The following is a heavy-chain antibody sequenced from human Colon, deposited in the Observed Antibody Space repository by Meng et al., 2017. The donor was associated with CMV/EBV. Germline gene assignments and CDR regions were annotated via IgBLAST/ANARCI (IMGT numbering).Heavy chain of an antibody. CDR1: GFRFSSYE. D-gene: IGHD3-10*02. Sequence: GSLRLSCAASGFRFSSYEMNWVRQVPGKGLESIAYISHTGDKIYYADSVQGRFTISRDNAKNSLYLQMNRLRGEDTAVYFCARGSEVIITTFNMDYFDNWGQGTLVTVSS. V-gene: IGHV3-48*03. J-gene: IGHJ4*02. CDR3: ARGSEVIITTFNMDYFDN. CDR2: ISHTGDKI.